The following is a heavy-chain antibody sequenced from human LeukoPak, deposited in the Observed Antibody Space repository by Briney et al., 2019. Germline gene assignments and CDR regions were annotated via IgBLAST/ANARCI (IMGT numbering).Heavy chain of an antibody. Sequence: SETLSLTCTVSGYSISSNYYWGWIRQPPGKGLEWIGSIYHSGSTYYNPSLKSRVTISVDTSKNHFSLKMSSVTAADTAVYYCARATGDGTAFFRQWGQGTLVTVSS. V-gene: IGHV4-38-2*02. CDR1: GYSISSNYY. CDR2: IYHSGST. J-gene: IGHJ4*02. D-gene: IGHD1-7*01. CDR3: ARATGDGTAFFRQ.